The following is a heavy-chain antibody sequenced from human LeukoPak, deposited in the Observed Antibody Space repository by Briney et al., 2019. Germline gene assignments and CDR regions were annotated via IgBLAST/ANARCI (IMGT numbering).Heavy chain of an antibody. D-gene: IGHD3-10*01. CDR2: INHSGST. Sequence: SETLSLTCAVYGGSFSGYYWSWIRQPPGKGLEWIGEINHSGSTNYNPSLKSRVTISVDTSKNQFSLKLSSVTAADTAVYYCARGLPRRYYYGSGSYFNQGNYFDYWGQGTLVTVSP. V-gene: IGHV4-34*01. CDR3: ARGLPRRYYYGSGSYFNQGNYFDY. CDR1: GGSFSGYY. J-gene: IGHJ4*02.